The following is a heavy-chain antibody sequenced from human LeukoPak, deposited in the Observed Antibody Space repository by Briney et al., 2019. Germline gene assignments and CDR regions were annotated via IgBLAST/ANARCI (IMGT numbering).Heavy chain of an antibody. CDR1: GGSFSGYY. J-gene: IGHJ4*02. V-gene: IGHV4-34*01. Sequence: SETLSLTCAVYGGSFSGYYWSWIRQPPGKGLEWIGEINHSGSTNYNPSLKSRVTISVDTSKNQFSLKLSSVTAADTAVYYCGSAGYDILTGHWPLDYWGQGTLVTVSS. CDR3: GSAGYDILTGHWPLDY. D-gene: IGHD3-9*01. CDR2: INHSGST.